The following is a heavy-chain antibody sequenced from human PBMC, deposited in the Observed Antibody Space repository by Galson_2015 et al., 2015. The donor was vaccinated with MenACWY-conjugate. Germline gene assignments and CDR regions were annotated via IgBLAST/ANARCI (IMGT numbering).Heavy chain of an antibody. CDR1: AVSISSYY. CDR2: IYYTGSTTGST. J-gene: IGHJ6*03. D-gene: IGHD3-16*01. Sequence: ETLSLTCTVSAVSISSYYWSWIRQPPGKALEWIGNIYYTGSTTGSTKYNPSLKSRVTISLDTSKSQFSLKLTSVTAADTAVYYCAREMRSLVGLPEYYMDVWGKGTTVTVSS. V-gene: IGHV4-59*01. CDR3: AREMRSLVGLPEYYMDV.